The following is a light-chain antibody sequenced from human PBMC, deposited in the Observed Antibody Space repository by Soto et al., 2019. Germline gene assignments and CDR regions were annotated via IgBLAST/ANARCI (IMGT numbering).Light chain of an antibody. V-gene: IGLV2-8*01. CDR2: AVS. CDR1: SSDVGSYNY. Sequence: QSALTQPPSASGSPGQSVTISCTGTSSDVGSYNYVSWYQQHPGKAPKLMIYAVSKRPSGVPDRFSGSKSGNTASLTVSGLQAEDEAEYYCSSYAGSNNWVFGGGTKLTVL. CDR3: SSYAGSNNWV. J-gene: IGLJ3*02.